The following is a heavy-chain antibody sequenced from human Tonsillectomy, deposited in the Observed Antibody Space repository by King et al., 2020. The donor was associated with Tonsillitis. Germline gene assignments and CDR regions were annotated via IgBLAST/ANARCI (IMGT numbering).Heavy chain of an antibody. D-gene: IGHD1-26*01. CDR2: INRNSSYI. CDR1: GFTFSSYS. Sequence: VQLVESGGGLVKPGGSLRLSCAASGFTFSSYSLNWVRQAPGKGLEWVSSINRNSSYIYYAVSVKGRFTISRDNAKNSLYLQMNSLRAEDTAVYYCVGGNYYAFDYWGQGTLVTVSS. J-gene: IGHJ4*02. CDR3: VGGNYYAFDY. V-gene: IGHV3-21*01.